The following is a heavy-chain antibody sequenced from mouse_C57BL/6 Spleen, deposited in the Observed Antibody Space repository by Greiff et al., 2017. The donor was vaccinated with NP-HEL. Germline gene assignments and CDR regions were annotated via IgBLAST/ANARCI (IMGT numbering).Heavy chain of an antibody. V-gene: IGHV1-72*01. D-gene: IGHD1-1*01. CDR1: GYTFTSYW. Sequence: QVQLKQSGAELVKPGASVKLSCKASGYTFTSYWMHWVKQRPGRGLEWIGRIDPNSGGTKYNEKFKSKATLTVDKPSSTAYMQLSSLTSEDSAVYYCAGPITTVPYWYFDVWGTGTTVTVSS. J-gene: IGHJ1*03. CDR3: AGPITTVPYWYFDV. CDR2: IDPNSGGT.